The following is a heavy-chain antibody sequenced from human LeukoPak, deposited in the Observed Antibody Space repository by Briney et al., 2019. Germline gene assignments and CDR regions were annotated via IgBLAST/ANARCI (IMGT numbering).Heavy chain of an antibody. CDR1: GYAFTSYG. J-gene: IGHJ4*02. CDR3: ARAGITGYSSAWLDY. D-gene: IGHD6-19*01. Sequence: ASVKVSCKSSGYAFTSYGISGVRQAPGQGLEWMGGISAYNGNTNYAQKLQGRVTMTTDTSTSTAYMELSSLRSDDTAVYYCARAGITGYSSAWLDYWGQGTLVTVSS. CDR2: ISAYNGNT. V-gene: IGHV1-18*01.